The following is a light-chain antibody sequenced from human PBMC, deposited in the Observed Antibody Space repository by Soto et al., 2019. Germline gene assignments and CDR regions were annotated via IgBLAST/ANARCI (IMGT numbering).Light chain of an antibody. J-gene: IGKJ5*01. CDR1: QSVSSH. CDR3: QQGSNWPLT. V-gene: IGKV3-11*01. CDR2: DAS. Sequence: IVLAPSPASRWLSEVGGATVSCRASQSVSSHLAWYQQKRGQAPRLLIYDASSRASGIPARFSGSASGTDFTPTISTLEPEDFAVHSCQQGSNWPLTFAPGTRLEIK.